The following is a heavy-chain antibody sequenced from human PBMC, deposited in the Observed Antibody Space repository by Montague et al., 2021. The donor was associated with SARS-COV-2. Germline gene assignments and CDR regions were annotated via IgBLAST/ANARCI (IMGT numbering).Heavy chain of an antibody. D-gene: IGHD5-24*01. V-gene: IGHV4-34*01. CDR1: GGSFHIFS. Sequence: SETLSLTCAVYGGSFHIFSWGWIRQSPGKGLEWIGEVDHSGNTKYNPSLKSRVTISVDTSKNQFSLNLTSVTAADTAIYYCARGTRAVQITPGFRYWGLGTQVAVSS. CDR3: ARGTRAVQITPGFRY. J-gene: IGHJ4*02. CDR2: VDHSGNT.